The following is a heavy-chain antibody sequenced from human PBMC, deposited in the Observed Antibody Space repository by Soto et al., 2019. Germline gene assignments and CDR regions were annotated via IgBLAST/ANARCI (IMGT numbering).Heavy chain of an antibody. V-gene: IGHV3-74*01. CDR2: ISPAGSST. CDR3: ARGNTGYANFDS. Sequence: RLTCAASGFTVSSYWTHWVRQAPGKGLVWVSRISPAGSSTYYADSVRGRFTISTDTAKNTVYLQINSLGAEDAAVYYCARGNTGYANFDSWGQGTLVTVSS. CDR1: GFTVSSYW. J-gene: IGHJ4*02. D-gene: IGHD5-12*01.